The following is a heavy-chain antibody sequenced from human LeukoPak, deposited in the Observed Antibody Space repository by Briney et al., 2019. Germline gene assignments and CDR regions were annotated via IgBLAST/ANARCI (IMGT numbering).Heavy chain of an antibody. J-gene: IGHJ4*02. CDR1: GGSISSGGYY. CDR3: ARDSHGGYDSSGYPLGY. V-gene: IGHV4-31*03. CDR2: IYYSGST. D-gene: IGHD3-22*01. Sequence: TSETLSLTCTASGGSISSGGYYWSWIRQHPGKGLEWIGYIYYSGSTYYNPSLKSRVTISVDTSKNQFSLKLSSVTAADTAVYYCARDSHGGYDSSGYPLGYWGQGTLVTVSS.